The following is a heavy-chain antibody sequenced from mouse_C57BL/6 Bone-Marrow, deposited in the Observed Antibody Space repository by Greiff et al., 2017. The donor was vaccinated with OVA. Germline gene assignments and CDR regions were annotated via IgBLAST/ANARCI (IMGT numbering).Heavy chain of an antibody. CDR3: ARGTNWDCFDY. V-gene: IGHV1-81*01. CDR2: IYPRSGNT. D-gene: IGHD4-1*01. Sequence: VQVVESGAELARPGASVKLSCKASGYTFTSYGISWVKQRTGQGLEWIGEIYPRSGNTYYNEKFKGKATLTADKSSSTAYMELRSLTSEDSAVYFCARGTNWDCFDYWGQGTTLTVSS. J-gene: IGHJ2*01. CDR1: GYTFTSYG.